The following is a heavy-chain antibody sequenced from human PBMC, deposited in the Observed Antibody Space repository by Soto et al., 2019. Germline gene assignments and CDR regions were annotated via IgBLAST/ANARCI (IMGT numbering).Heavy chain of an antibody. V-gene: IGHV3-23*01. D-gene: IGHD3-16*01. Sequence: EVQLLESGGGLVQPGGSLRLSCAASGFTFSSYAMSWVRQAPGKGLEWVSAISGRGGSTYYADSVKGRFTISRDNSKNTLNRQMNSLRAADTAVYYCAKKPPARGGGWFAPWGQGTLVTVSS. CDR2: ISGRGGST. CDR3: AKKPPARGGGWFAP. CDR1: GFTFSSYA. J-gene: IGHJ5*02.